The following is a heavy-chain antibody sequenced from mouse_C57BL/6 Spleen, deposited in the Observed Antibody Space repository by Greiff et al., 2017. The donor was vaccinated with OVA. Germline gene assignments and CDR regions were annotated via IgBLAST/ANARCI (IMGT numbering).Heavy chain of an antibody. CDR2: VYPYNGGT. CDR3: ARGGKFDYYGSSPSSPHWYFDV. Sequence: VQLQQSGPVLVKPGPSVKISCKASGFTFTDYYMHWVKQSHGKSLEWIGLVYPYNGGTSYNQKFKGKATLTVDTSSSTAYMELNSLTSEDSAVYYCARGGKFDYYGSSPSSPHWYFDVWGTGTTVTVSS. CDR1: GFTFTDYY. V-gene: IGHV1-36*01. J-gene: IGHJ1*03. D-gene: IGHD1-1*01.